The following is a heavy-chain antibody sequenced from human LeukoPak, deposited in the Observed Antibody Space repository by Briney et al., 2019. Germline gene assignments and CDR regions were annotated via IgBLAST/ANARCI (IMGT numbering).Heavy chain of an antibody. CDR1: GFTFSSYG. J-gene: IGHJ4*02. CDR2: IWYDGSNK. CDR3: PRGSSGPDY. D-gene: IGHD6-19*01. V-gene: IGHV3-33*01. Sequence: GRSLRLSCAASGFTFSSYGMHWVRQAPGKGLEWVAVIWYDGSNKYYADSVKGRFTISRDNSKNTLHLQMNSLRAEDTAVYYCPRGSSGPDYWGQGTLVTVSS.